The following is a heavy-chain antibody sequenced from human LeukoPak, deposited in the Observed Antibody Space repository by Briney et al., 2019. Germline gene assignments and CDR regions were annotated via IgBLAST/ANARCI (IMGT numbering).Heavy chain of an antibody. CDR2: INHSGST. Sequence: KSGGSLRLSCAASGFTFSSHWMTWVRQAPGKGLEWIGEINHSGSTNYNPSLKSRVTISVDTSKNQFSLKLSSVTAADTAVYYCARGLRLGDYFDYWGQGTLVTVSS. CDR1: GFTFSSHW. V-gene: IGHV4-34*01. D-gene: IGHD3-16*01. CDR3: ARGLRLGDYFDY. J-gene: IGHJ4*02.